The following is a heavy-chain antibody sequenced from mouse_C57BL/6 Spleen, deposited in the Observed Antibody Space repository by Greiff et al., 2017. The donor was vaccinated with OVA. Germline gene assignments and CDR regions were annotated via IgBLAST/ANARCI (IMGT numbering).Heavy chain of an antibody. Sequence: EVKLVESGGGLVKPGGSLKLSCAASGFTFSSYAMSWVSQTPETRLEWVATISDGGSYTYYPDNVKGRFTISRDNAKNNLYLQMSHLKSEDTAMYYCARDGGSSYAMDYWGQGTSVTVSS. CDR3: ARDGGSSYAMDY. J-gene: IGHJ4*01. CDR1: GFTFSSYA. V-gene: IGHV5-4*01. D-gene: IGHD1-1*02. CDR2: ISDGGSYT.